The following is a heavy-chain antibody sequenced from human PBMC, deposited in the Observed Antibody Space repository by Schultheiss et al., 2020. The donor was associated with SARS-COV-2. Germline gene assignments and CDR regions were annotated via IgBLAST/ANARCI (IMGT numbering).Heavy chain of an antibody. CDR1: GFTFASYG. J-gene: IGHJ4*02. CDR2: ISSSGSTI. D-gene: IGHD6-19*01. Sequence: GGSLRLSCAASGFTFASYGMHWVRQAPGKGLVWVSYISSSGSTIYYADSVKGRFTISRDNAKNTLYLQMNSLRVEDTAVYYCASYNSGWHAVDYWGQGTLVTVSS. CDR3: ASYNSGWHAVDY. V-gene: IGHV3-48*04.